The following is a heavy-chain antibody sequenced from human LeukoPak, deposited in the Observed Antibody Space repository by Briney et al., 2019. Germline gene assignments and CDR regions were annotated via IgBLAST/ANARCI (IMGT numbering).Heavy chain of an antibody. V-gene: IGHV4-59*01. CDR2: IYYSGST. CDR1: GGSISSYY. Sequence: PSETLSLTCTVSGGSISSYYWSWIRQPPGKGLEWIGYIYYSGSTNYNPSLKSRVTISVDTSKNQFSLKLSSVTAADTAVYYCARGGEPPYYFDYWGQGTLVTVSS. D-gene: IGHD4-17*01. J-gene: IGHJ4*02. CDR3: ARGGEPPYYFDY.